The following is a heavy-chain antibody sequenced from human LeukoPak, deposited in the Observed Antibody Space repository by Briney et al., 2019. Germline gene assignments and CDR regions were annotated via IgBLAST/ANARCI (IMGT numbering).Heavy chain of an antibody. CDR2: INHSGST. CDR1: GGSFSGYY. J-gene: IGHJ4*02. V-gene: IGHV4-34*01. Sequence: SETLSLTCAVYGGSFSGYYWSWIRQPPGKGLEWIGEINHSGSTNYNPSLKSRVTISVDTSKNQFSLKLSSVTAADTAVYYCARGHWYYGSGSHFDYWGQGTLVTVSS. D-gene: IGHD3-10*01. CDR3: ARGHWYYGSGSHFDY.